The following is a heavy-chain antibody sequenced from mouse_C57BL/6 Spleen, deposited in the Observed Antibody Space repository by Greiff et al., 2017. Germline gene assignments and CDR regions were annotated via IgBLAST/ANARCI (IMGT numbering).Heavy chain of an antibody. CDR2: ISDGGSYT. Sequence: EVKVVESGGGLVKPGGSLKLSCAASGFTFSSYAMSWVRQTPEKRLEWVATISDGGSYTYYPDNVKGRFTISRDNAKNNLYLQMSHLKSEDTAMYYCATVGDYDEEAYYYAMDYWGQGTSVTVSS. V-gene: IGHV5-4*03. CDR1: GFTFSSYA. D-gene: IGHD2-4*01. J-gene: IGHJ4*01. CDR3: ATVGDYDEEAYYYAMDY.